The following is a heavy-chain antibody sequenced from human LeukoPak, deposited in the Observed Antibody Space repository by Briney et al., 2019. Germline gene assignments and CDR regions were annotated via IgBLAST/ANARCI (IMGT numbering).Heavy chain of an antibody. CDR3: VRDLDWGAFDV. D-gene: IGHD3/OR15-3a*01. J-gene: IGHJ3*01. V-gene: IGHV3-23*01. CDR2: ISPSGDIT. CDR1: GFHFSAHG. Sequence: TGGSLRLSCAASGFHFSAHGMNWIREAPGEGLEWVSGISPSGDITYYADSVMGRFTISRDNRKSTVSLQMNSLRAEDTALYYCVRDLDWGAFDVWGQGRMVTVSS.